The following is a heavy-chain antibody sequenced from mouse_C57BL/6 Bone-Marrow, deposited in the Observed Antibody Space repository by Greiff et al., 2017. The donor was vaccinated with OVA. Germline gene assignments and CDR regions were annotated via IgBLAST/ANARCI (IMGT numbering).Heavy chain of an antibody. CDR3: ARGGYHYYAMDY. Sequence: VKLQESGAELARPGASVKLSCKASGYTFTSYGISWVKQRTGQGLEWIGEIYPRSGNTYYNEKFKGKATLTADKSSSTAYMELRSLTSEDSAVYFCARGGYHYYAMDYWGQGTSVTVSS. CDR1: GYTFTSYG. V-gene: IGHV1-81*01. D-gene: IGHD2-14*01. J-gene: IGHJ4*01. CDR2: IYPRSGNT.